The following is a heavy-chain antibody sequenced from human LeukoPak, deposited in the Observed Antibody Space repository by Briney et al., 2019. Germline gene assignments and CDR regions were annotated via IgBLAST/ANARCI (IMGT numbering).Heavy chain of an antibody. CDR3: ARDTYQPGLIDC. CDR1: EVTFSLYA. Sequence: GGSLRLSCAASEVTFSLYAMNWVRQAPGKGLGWVSYIIDVSSDIHYADSVKGRFTISRDNAKNTLYLQMNSLRAEDTAVYYCARDTYQPGLIDCWGQGTLVTVSS. CDR2: IIDVSSDI. V-gene: IGHV3-21*05. D-gene: IGHD2-2*01. J-gene: IGHJ4*02.